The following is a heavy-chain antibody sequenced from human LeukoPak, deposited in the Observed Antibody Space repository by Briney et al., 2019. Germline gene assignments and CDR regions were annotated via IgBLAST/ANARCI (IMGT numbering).Heavy chain of an antibody. CDR1: GGSISSGGYY. D-gene: IGHD6-13*01. CDR2: IYYSGST. CDR3: ARGSSSWYSDDAFDI. Sequence: PSETLSLTCTVSGGSISSGGYYWSWIRQHPGKGLEWIGYIYYSGSTYYNPSLKSRVTISVDTSKNQFSLKLSSVTAADTAVYYCARGSSSWYSDDAFDIWGQGTMVTVSS. V-gene: IGHV4-31*03. J-gene: IGHJ3*02.